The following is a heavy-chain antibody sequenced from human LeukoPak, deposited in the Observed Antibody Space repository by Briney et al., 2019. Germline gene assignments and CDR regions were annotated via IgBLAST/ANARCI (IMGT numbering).Heavy chain of an antibody. CDR2: ISGSGGST. CDR3: AKDEYCSGGSCYSLPNNWFDP. Sequence: GGSLRLSCAASGFTFSSYAMTWVRQAPGKGLEWVSTISGSGGSTYYADSVKGRFTTSRDNSKNTLYLQMNSLRAEDTAVYCCAKDEYCSGGSCYSLPNNWFDPWGQGTLVTVSS. D-gene: IGHD2-15*01. CDR1: GFTFSSYA. V-gene: IGHV3-23*01. J-gene: IGHJ5*02.